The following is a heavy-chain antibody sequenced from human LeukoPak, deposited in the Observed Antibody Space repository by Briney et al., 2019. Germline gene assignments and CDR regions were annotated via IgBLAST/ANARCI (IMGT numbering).Heavy chain of an antibody. V-gene: IGHV3-7*04. CDR2: IHDDAGAQ. CDR1: GFRSSDFW. J-gene: IGHJ4*02. Sequence: GRSLSLSCAASGFRSSDFWITSVRHTPRKGLQCVASIHDDAGAQHSVAPVRGRSTISRDNAKNSLYLQMNSLRAEDTAVYYCARDYDGVRGHWWGQGTLVTVSS. D-gene: IGHD2-8*01. CDR3: ARDYDGVRGHW.